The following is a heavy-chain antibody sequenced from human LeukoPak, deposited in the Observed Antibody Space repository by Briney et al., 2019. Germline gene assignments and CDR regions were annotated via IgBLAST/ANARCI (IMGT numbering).Heavy chain of an antibody. J-gene: IGHJ4*02. CDR3: ARENYYDSNESLDY. CDR2: INPNSGGT. Sequence: ASVKVSCKASGYTFTGYYMHWVRQAPGQGLEWMGRINPNSGGTNYAQKFQGRVTMTRDTSISTAYMELSRLRSDDTAVYYCARENYYDSNESLDYWGPGTLVTVSS. D-gene: IGHD3-22*01. CDR1: GYTFTGYY. V-gene: IGHV1-2*06.